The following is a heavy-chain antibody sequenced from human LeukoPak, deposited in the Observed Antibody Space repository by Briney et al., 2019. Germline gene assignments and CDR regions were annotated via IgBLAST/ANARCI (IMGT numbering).Heavy chain of an antibody. J-gene: IGHJ4*02. Sequence: ASVNVSCKASGYTFISYGITWVRQAPGQGLELIGWISAYNGNTNYAQKVQGRVTMTTDTSTSTAYMELRSLRSDDTAVYYCARGEPTTVVTPGDYWGQGTLVTVSS. CDR3: ARGEPTTVVTPGDY. V-gene: IGHV1-18*01. D-gene: IGHD4-23*01. CDR2: ISAYNGNT. CDR1: GYTFISYG.